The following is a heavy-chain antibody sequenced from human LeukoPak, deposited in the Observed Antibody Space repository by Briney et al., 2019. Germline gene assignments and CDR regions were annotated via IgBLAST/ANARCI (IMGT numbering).Heavy chain of an antibody. V-gene: IGHV3-48*01. D-gene: IGHD1-26*01. Sequence: PGGSLRLSCAASGFTFSSYSMNWVRQAPGKGLEWISYFSTSSGTISYADSVKGRFTISRDNSKNTLYLQMNSLRAEDTAVYYCARVQGSYYAPYFDYWGQGTLVTVSS. CDR1: GFTFSSYS. J-gene: IGHJ4*02. CDR3: ARVQGSYYAPYFDY. CDR2: FSTSSGTI.